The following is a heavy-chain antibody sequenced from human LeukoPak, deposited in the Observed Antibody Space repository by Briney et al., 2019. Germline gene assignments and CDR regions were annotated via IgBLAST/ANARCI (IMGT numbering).Heavy chain of an antibody. D-gene: IGHD5-12*01. CDR3: AKGHSGYGTGFDL. V-gene: IGHV3-23*01. Sequence: PGGSLILSCAASGITFSTFAMTWVRQAPGRGLECVSVISGGGDRTYYAESVKGRFTISRDNSKNTLYLQMNSLRAEDTAVYYCAKGHSGYGTGFDLWGQGTPVTVSS. CDR1: GITFSTFA. J-gene: IGHJ4*02. CDR2: ISGGGDRT.